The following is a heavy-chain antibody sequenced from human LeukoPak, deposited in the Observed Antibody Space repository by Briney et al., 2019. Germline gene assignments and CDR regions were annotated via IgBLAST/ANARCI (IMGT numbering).Heavy chain of an antibody. CDR1: RGSIRNSFYY. D-gene: IGHD3-16*01. CDR3: ARIMARNDVFDI. CDR2: IYYSGSA. V-gene: IGHV4-39*02. Sequence: PSETLSLTCNDSRGSIRNSFYYWGWIRQPPGKGLEWLGIIYYSGSAYYKPSLKSRLNLSLDTSKNHFSLKVKSVTAADTAVYYCARIMARNDVFDIWGQGTMVTVSS. J-gene: IGHJ3*02.